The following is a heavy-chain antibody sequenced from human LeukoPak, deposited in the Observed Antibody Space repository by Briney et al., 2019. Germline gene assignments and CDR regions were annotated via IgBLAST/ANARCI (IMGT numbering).Heavy chain of an antibody. CDR2: INAGNGNT. Sequence: APVKVSCKASGYTFTSYAMHWVRQAPGQRLECMGWINAGNGNTKYSQKFQGRVTITRDTSASTAYMELSSLRSEDTAVYYCARELADDYYDSSGYFSLGYWGQGTLVTVSS. J-gene: IGHJ4*02. D-gene: IGHD3-22*01. V-gene: IGHV1-3*01. CDR3: ARELADDYYDSSGYFSLGY. CDR1: GYTFTSYA.